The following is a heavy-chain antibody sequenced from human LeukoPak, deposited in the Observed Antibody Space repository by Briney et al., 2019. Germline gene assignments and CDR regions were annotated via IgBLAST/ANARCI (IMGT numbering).Heavy chain of an antibody. J-gene: IGHJ4*02. Sequence: PGGSLRPSCAASGFTFSSYSMNWVRQAPGKGLEWVSSISSGSSYIYYADSVKGRFTISRDNAKNSLYLQMNSLRAEDTAVYYCARGENNYGYYYFDYWGQGTLVTVSS. V-gene: IGHV3-21*01. CDR3: ARGENNYGYYYFDY. D-gene: IGHD5-18*01. CDR1: GFTFSSYS. CDR2: ISSGSSYI.